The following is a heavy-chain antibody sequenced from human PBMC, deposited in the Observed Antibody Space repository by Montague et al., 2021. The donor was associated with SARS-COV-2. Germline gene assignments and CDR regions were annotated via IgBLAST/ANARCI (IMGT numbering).Heavy chain of an antibody. CDR1: GGSISSSSYY. CDR2: IYYSGST. Sequence: SETLSLTCTVSGGSISSSSYYWGWIRPPPGKGLEWIGSIYYSGSTYYTPSLKSRVTISVDTSKNQFSLKLRSVTAADTAVYYCARRSYDILTGYSIPNGFDPWGQGTLVTVSS. D-gene: IGHD3-9*01. V-gene: IGHV4-39*01. CDR3: ARRSYDILTGYSIPNGFDP. J-gene: IGHJ5*02.